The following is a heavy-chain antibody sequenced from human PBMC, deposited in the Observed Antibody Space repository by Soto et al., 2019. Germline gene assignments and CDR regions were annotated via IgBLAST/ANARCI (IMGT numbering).Heavy chain of an antibody. CDR2: VYTSDYT. CDR3: ASSAGHPEDFFYYNGMDV. CDR1: GASIRSYY. V-gene: IGHV4-4*08. Sequence: SYTLSLTCSVSGASIRSYYWHWIRQSPGKGLEWIGYVYTSDYTRYSSSLKSRVTISVDTSKSQFYLRLNSVTAADTAVYYCASSAGHPEDFFYYNGMDVWGQGTTVTVSS. D-gene: IGHD2-15*01. J-gene: IGHJ6*02.